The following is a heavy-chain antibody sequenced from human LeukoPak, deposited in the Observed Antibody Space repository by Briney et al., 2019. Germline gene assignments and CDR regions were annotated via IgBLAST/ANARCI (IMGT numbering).Heavy chain of an antibody. V-gene: IGHV3-20*04. D-gene: IGHD3-22*01. CDR2: INWNGVST. Sequence: GGSLRLSCAASGFTFDDYGLSWVRQAPGKGLEWVSGINWNGVSTGYADSVKGRFTISRDNAKNSLYLQMKSLRAEDTALYYCARTYYYDSSGPIFDYWGQGTLVTVSS. CDR1: GFTFDDYG. J-gene: IGHJ4*02. CDR3: ARTYYYDSSGPIFDY.